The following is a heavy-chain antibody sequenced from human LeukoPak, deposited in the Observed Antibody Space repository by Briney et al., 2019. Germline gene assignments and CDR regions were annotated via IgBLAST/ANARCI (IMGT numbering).Heavy chain of an antibody. Sequence: PSETLSLTCAVYGGSFSGYYWSWIRQPPGKWLEWIGEINHSGSTNYNPSLKSRVTISVDTSKNQFSLKLSSVTAADTAVYYCARAVTVAGSSDYWGQGTLVTVSS. CDR3: ARAVTVAGSSDY. D-gene: IGHD6-19*01. V-gene: IGHV4-34*01. CDR1: GGSFSGYY. CDR2: INHSGST. J-gene: IGHJ4*02.